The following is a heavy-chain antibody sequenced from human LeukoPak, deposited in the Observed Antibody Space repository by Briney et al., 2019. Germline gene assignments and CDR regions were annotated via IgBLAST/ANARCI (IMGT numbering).Heavy chain of an antibody. J-gene: IGHJ5*02. CDR1: GGSISSYY. V-gene: IGHV4-59*12. Sequence: SETLSLTCTVSGGSISSYYWSWIRQPPGKGLEWIGYIYYSGSTNYNPSLKSRVTISVDTSKNQFSLKLSSVTAADTAVYYCAREGLRGSWFDPWGQGTLVTVSS. CDR3: AREGLRGSWFDP. CDR2: IYYSGST. D-gene: IGHD1-26*01.